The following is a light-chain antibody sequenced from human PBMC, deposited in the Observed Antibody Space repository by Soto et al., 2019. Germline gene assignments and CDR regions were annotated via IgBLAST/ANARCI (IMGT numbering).Light chain of an antibody. CDR1: QSVSSY. Sequence: EIVLTQSPGTLSLSLGERATISCRASQSVSSYLAWYQQKPGQAPRLLIYDASNRATGIPARFSGSGSGTDFTLTISSLEPEDFAVYYCQQRSNWPPSFGGGTKVDIK. V-gene: IGKV3-11*01. CDR3: QQRSNWPPS. CDR2: DAS. J-gene: IGKJ4*01.